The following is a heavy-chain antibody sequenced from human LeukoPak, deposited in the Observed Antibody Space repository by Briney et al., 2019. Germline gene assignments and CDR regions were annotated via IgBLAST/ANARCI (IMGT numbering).Heavy chain of an antibody. CDR1: GGSISSYY. Sequence: SETLSLTCTVSGGSISSYYWNWIRQPPGKGLEWIGNIHYSGSTNYNPSLKSRVTISVDTSKNQFSLKLSSVTAADTAVYYCARHDVDGAVAPYYFDYWGQGTLVTVSS. D-gene: IGHD6-19*01. J-gene: IGHJ4*02. V-gene: IGHV4-59*08. CDR3: ARHDVDGAVAPYYFDY. CDR2: IHYSGST.